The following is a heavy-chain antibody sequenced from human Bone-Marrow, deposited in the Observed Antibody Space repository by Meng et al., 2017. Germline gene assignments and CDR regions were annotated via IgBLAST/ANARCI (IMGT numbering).Heavy chain of an antibody. Sequence: GESLKISCAASGFTFDSYAMSWVRQSPGKGLEWVSAISGSGGSTYYADSVKGRFTISRDNSKNTLYLQMNSLRAEDTAVYYCAKDGSREWFSYYYYGMDVWGQGTTGNVSS. CDR2: ISGSGGST. J-gene: IGHJ6*02. V-gene: IGHV3-23*01. D-gene: IGHD3-3*01. CDR3: AKDGSREWFSYYYYGMDV. CDR1: GFTFDSYA.